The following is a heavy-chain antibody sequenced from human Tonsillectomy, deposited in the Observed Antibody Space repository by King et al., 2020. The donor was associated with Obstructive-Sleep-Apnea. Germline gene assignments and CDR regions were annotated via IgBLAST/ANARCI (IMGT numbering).Heavy chain of an antibody. J-gene: IGHJ4*02. CDR3: AKDLSDPYSSSWYGVSGY. V-gene: IGHV3-43D*03. CDR2: ISWDGGST. Sequence: DVQLVESGGVVVQPGGSLRLSCAASGFTFDDYAMHWVRQAPGKGLEWVSFISWDGGSTYYADSVKGRFIISRDNSKNSLYLQMNSLRAEYTALYYCAKDLSDPYSSSWYGVSGYWGQGTLVTVSS. CDR1: GFTFDDYA. D-gene: IGHD6-13*01.